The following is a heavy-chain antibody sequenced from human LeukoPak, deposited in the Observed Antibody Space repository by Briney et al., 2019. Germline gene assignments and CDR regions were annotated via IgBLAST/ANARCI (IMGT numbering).Heavy chain of an antibody. J-gene: IGHJ4*02. D-gene: IGHD4-17*01. CDR1: GGSISRYY. CDR3: ARGDYGDYDYLDY. CDR2: IYYSGST. Sequence: PSETLSLTCTVSGGSISRYYWSWIRQPPGKGLEWIGYIYYSGSTNYNPSFKSRVTISVDTSKNQFSLNLSSVTATDTAVYYCARGDYGDYDYLDYWGQGTLVTVSS. V-gene: IGHV4-59*01.